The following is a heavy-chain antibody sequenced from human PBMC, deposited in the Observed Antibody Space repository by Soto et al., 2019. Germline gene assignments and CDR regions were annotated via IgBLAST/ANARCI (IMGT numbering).Heavy chain of an antibody. Sequence: ASVKVSCKASGYTFTSYGISWVRQAPGQGLEWMGWISAYNGNTNYAQKLQGRVTMTTDTSTSTAYMELRSLGSDDTAVYYCAREGVTIFGVVIDSLFDYWGQRTLVTVSS. CDR1: GYTFTSYG. J-gene: IGHJ4*02. V-gene: IGHV1-18*01. D-gene: IGHD3-3*01. CDR3: AREGVTIFGVVIDSLFDY. CDR2: ISAYNGNT.